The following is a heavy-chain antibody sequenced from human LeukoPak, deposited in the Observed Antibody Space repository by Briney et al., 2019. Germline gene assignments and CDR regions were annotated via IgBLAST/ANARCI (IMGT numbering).Heavy chain of an antibody. D-gene: IGHD1-14*01. V-gene: IGHV3-21*01. J-gene: IGHJ5*02. Sequence: GGSLRLSCAASGFTFSSYSMNWVRQAPGKGLEWVSSISSSSSYIYYADSVKGRFTISRDNAKNSLYLQMNSLSAENTAVYYCARDLPPLQPQIDTWFAPWGKGTLVTVSS. CDR1: GFTFSSYS. CDR2: ISSSSSYI. CDR3: ARDLPPLQPQIDTWFAP.